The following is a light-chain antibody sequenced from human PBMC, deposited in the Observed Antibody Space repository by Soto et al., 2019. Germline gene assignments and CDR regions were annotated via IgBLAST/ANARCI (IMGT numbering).Light chain of an antibody. CDR2: DVG. CDR3: CSFAGGSTHVL. J-gene: IGLJ2*01. V-gene: IGLV2-11*01. CDR1: SSDVGAYNY. Sequence: QSVLTQPASVSGSPGQSITISCTGTSSDVGAYNYVSWYQQHPGKAPKVMIYDVGKRPSGVPDRFSGSKSGNTASLTISGLQAEDGAEYYCCSFAGGSTHVLFGGGTKVTVL.